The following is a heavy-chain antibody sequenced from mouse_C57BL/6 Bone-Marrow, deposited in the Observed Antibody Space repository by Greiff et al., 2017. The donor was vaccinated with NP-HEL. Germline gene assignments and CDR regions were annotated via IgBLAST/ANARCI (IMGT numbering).Heavy chain of an antibody. J-gene: IGHJ3*01. CDR1: GYTFTSYW. CDR3: AREDYGNYAWFAY. CDR2: REPSDRYT. V-gene: IGHV1-69*01. Sequence: VQLQQPGAELVMPGASVKLSCKASGYTFTSYWMHWVKQRPGQGLEWIGEREPSDRYTNYNQKFKGKSTLTVDKSSSTAYMQLSSLTSEDSAVYYCAREDYGNYAWFAYWGQGTLVTVSA. D-gene: IGHD2-1*01.